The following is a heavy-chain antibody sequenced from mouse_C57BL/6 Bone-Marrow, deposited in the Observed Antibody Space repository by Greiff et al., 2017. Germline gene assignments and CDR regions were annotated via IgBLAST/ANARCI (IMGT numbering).Heavy chain of an antibody. J-gene: IGHJ3*01. D-gene: IGHD2-10*02. CDR2: IYPGSGNT. Sequence: QVQLQQSGPELVKPGASVKISCKASGYSFTSYYIHWVKQRPGQGLEWIGWIYPGSGNTKYNEKFKGKATLTADTSSSPAYMQLSSLTSEDSAVYYCARVRYGTMFCAYWGQGTLVTVSA. CDR3: ARVRYGTMFCAY. CDR1: GYSFTSYY. V-gene: IGHV1-66*01.